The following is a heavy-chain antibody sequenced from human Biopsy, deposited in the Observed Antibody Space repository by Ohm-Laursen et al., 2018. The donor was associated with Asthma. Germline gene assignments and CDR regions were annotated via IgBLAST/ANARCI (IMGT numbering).Heavy chain of an antibody. CDR2: ISPDSGNT. CDR1: GYTFTSYT. D-gene: IGHD6-19*01. J-gene: IGHJ4*02. Sequence: SVKVSCKASGYTFTSYTITWVRQAPGQGLEWMGWISPDSGNTNYAQKLQGRVTMTTDTSTGTAYMELRSLRSDDTAVYYCARTLAAADSYDYWGQGTLVTVSS. V-gene: IGHV1-18*01. CDR3: ARTLAAADSYDY.